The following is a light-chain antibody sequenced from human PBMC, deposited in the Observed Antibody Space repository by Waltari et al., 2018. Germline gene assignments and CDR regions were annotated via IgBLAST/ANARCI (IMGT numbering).Light chain of an antibody. CDR3: QQYNNWPPDPT. V-gene: IGKV3D-15*01. CDR1: QSISSN. Sequence: IVMTQSTATLSAFPGERATLSCRASQSISSNLAWYQQKPGQAPRLLIYGASTRATGIPNRFTGSGSGIEFTLTINSLQSEDFAVYYCQQYNNWPPDPTFGQGTKVEIK. CDR2: GAS. J-gene: IGKJ1*01.